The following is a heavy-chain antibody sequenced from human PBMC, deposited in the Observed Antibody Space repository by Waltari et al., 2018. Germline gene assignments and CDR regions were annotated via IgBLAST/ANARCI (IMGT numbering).Heavy chain of an antibody. Sequence: QVQLQESGPGLVKPSETLSLTCPVSGGSISSYYWSWIRQPPGKGLEWIGYIYYSGSTNYNPSLKSRVTISVDTSKNQFSLKLSSVTAADTAVYYCARDNKRAVAVGTGGMDVWGQGTTVTVSS. V-gene: IGHV4-59*01. D-gene: IGHD6-19*01. CDR3: ARDNKRAVAVGTGGMDV. CDR1: GGSISSYY. CDR2: IYYSGST. J-gene: IGHJ6*02.